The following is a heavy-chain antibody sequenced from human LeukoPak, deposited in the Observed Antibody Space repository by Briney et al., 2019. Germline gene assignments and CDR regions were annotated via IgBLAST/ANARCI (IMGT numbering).Heavy chain of an antibody. CDR3: AREYFGEFGGINYYGMDV. CDR1: GGSISSYY. Sequence: PSETLSLTCSVSGGSISSYYWSWIRQPAGKGLEWIGRIYTSGSTNYNPSLKSRVTMSVDTSKNQFSLKLSSVTAADTAVYYCAREYFGEFGGINYYGMDVWGQGTTVTVSS. J-gene: IGHJ6*02. D-gene: IGHD3-10*01. V-gene: IGHV4-4*07. CDR2: IYTSGST.